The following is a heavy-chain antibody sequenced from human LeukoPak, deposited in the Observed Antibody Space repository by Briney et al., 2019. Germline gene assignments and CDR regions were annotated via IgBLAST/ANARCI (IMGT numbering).Heavy chain of an antibody. CDR1: GFTFSSYC. J-gene: IGHJ4*02. V-gene: IGHV3-21*01. CDR2: ISSSSSYI. CDR3: ARGISMTHPPGY. D-gene: IGHD2-21*01. Sequence: GGSLRLSCAASGFTFSSYCMNWVRQAPGKGLEWVSSISSSSSYIYYADSVKGRFTISRDNAKNSLYLQMNSLRAEDTAVYYCARGISMTHPPGYWGQGTLVTVSS.